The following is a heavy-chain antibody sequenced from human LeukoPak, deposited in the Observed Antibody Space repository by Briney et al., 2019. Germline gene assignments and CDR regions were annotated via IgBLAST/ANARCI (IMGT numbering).Heavy chain of an antibody. CDR3: ADPGGSGAQFDL. J-gene: IGHJ2*01. Sequence: GRSLRLSSPASGFTFSSFAMSWVRQAPGKGLEWVSTISGSGHNTHYADSVKGRFTISRDNSENTVYLQMNSLRAEDTAVYYCADPGGSGAQFDLWGRGTLLTVSS. CDR1: GFTFSSFA. CDR2: ISGSGHNT. V-gene: IGHV3-23*01. D-gene: IGHD3-10*01.